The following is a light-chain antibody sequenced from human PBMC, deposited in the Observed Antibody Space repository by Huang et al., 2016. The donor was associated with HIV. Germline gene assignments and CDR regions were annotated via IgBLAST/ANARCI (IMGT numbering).Light chain of an antibody. CDR2: GAS. CDR1: QSMSNY. Sequence: DIQMTQSPASLSASVGDRVTITCRATQSMSNYVNWYQQKPVKAPTLLIYGASTLQSVVPSRFSGSGSGTDFTLTISSLQPEDFTTYYCQQSYNTPPTFGQGTKVEI. J-gene: IGKJ1*01. CDR3: QQSYNTPPT. V-gene: IGKV1-39*01.